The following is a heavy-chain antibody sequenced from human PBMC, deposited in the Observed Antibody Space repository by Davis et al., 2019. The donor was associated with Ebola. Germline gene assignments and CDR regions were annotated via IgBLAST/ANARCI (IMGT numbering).Heavy chain of an antibody. Sequence: SETLSLTCTVSGGSISSNNYYWGWLRQPPGKGLEWIGSIYYRGTTYYTPFLKSRVTISVDTSKNQFSLKLSSVSAADTAVYYCARRRLSFEAIDYWGQGTLVTVSS. D-gene: IGHD1-26*01. CDR1: GGSISSNNYY. CDR2: IYYRGTT. CDR3: ARRRLSFEAIDY. V-gene: IGHV4-39*01. J-gene: IGHJ4*02.